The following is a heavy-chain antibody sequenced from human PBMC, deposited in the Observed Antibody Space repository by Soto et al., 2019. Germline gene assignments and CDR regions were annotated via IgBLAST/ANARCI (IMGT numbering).Heavy chain of an antibody. Sequence: QLQLQESGPGLVKPSETLSLTCTVSGGSISSSSYYWGWIRQPPGKGLEWIGSIYYSGSTYYNPSLKSRVTITVDTSKNQFSLKLSSVTAADTAVYYCARQGETMVVHLSYFYYWGQGTLVTVSS. J-gene: IGHJ4*02. CDR1: GGSISSSSYY. V-gene: IGHV4-39*01. CDR3: ARQGETMVVHLSYFYY. CDR2: IYYSGST. D-gene: IGHD3-10*01.